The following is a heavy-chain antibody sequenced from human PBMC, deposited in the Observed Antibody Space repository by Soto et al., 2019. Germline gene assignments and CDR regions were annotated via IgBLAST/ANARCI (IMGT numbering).Heavy chain of an antibody. D-gene: IGHD3-16*02. J-gene: IGHJ4*02. CDR2: IYYSGST. Sequence: PSETLSLTCTVSGGSISSYYWSWIRQPPGKGLEWIGYIYYSGSTNYNPSLKSRVTISVDTSKNQFSLKLSSVTAADTAVYYCAGYDYVWGSYRFDYWGQGTLVTVSS. V-gene: IGHV4-59*01. CDR1: GGSISSYY. CDR3: AGYDYVWGSYRFDY.